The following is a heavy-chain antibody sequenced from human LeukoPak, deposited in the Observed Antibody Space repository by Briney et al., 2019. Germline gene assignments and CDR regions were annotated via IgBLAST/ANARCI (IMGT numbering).Heavy chain of an antibody. CDR1: GGSISSYY. J-gene: IGHJ4*02. CDR3: ARGEDYDSSGYFDFDY. Sequence: SETLSLTCTVSGGSISSYYWSWIRQPPGKGLEWIGYIYYSGSTNYNPSLKSRVTISVDTSKNQFSLKLSSVTAADTAVYYCARGEDYDSSGYFDFDYWGQGTLVTVSS. CDR2: IYYSGST. V-gene: IGHV4-59*01. D-gene: IGHD3-22*01.